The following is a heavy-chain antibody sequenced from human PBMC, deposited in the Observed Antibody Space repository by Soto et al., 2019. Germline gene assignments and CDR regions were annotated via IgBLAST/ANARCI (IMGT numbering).Heavy chain of an antibody. V-gene: IGHV5-51*01. D-gene: IGHD3-22*01. Sequence: GESLKISCQGLGYSFTTYWIAWVRQMPGKGLEWMGMIYPADSHTIYSPSFQGQVIISADKSISTVYLQWSSLEASDSAMYYCARQVVYDTSGFYPYWGQGTPVTVPQ. CDR1: GYSFTTYW. CDR3: ARQVVYDTSGFYPY. CDR2: IYPADSHT. J-gene: IGHJ4*02.